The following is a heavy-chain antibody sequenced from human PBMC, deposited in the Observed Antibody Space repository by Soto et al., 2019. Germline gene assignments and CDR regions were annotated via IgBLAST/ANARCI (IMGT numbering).Heavy chain of an antibody. V-gene: IGHV1-2*02. CDR1: GYTFTGYY. Sequence: ASVKVSCKASGYTFTGYYMHWVRQAPGQGLEWMGWINPNSGGTNYAQKFQGRVTMTRDTSISTAYMELSRLRSDDTAVYYCARSFGADGNYYYYGMDVWGQGNTVTVSS. D-gene: IGHD3-3*01. J-gene: IGHJ6*02. CDR2: INPNSGGT. CDR3: ARSFGADGNYYYYGMDV.